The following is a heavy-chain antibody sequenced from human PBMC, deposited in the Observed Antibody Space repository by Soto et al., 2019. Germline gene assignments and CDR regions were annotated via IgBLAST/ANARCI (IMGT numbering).Heavy chain of an antibody. CDR3: ARSLFWSGYSYYYYYGMDV. Sequence: PSETLSLTCTVSGGSISSGGYYWSWIRQHPGKGLEWIGYIYYSGSTYYNPSLKSRVTISVDTSKNQFSLRLSSVTAADTAVYYCARSLFWSGYSYYYYYGMDVWGQGTTVTVSS. D-gene: IGHD3-3*01. CDR1: GGSISSGGYY. V-gene: IGHV4-31*03. CDR2: IYYSGST. J-gene: IGHJ6*02.